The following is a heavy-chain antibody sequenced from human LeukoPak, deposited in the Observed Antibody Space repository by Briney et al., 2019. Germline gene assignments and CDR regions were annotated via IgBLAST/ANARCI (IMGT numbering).Heavy chain of an antibody. Sequence: GGSLRLSCVGSGFTFSTHWMSWVRQAPGKGLEWVANINQDGDVKYYVDSVKGRFTISRDDAKNSLYLQVNSLRAEDSAVYYCARDGVGPGIYFDYWGQGTLVTVSS. J-gene: IGHJ4*02. CDR3: ARDGVGPGIYFDY. CDR1: GFTFSTHW. V-gene: IGHV3-7*05. CDR2: INQDGDVK. D-gene: IGHD2-2*01.